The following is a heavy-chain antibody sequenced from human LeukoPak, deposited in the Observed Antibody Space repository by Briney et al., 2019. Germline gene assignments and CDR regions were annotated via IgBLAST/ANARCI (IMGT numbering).Heavy chain of an antibody. CDR3: AKGLYSSGGGWDY. V-gene: IGHV3-9*03. D-gene: IGHD6-19*01. J-gene: IGHJ4*02. Sequence: PGRSLRLSCAASGFTFDDYAMHWVRQAPGKGLEWVSGISWNSGRIGYADSVRGRFTISRDNAKNSLYLQMNSLRAEDMALYYCAKGLYSSGGGWDYWGQGTLVTVSS. CDR1: GFTFDDYA. CDR2: ISWNSGRI.